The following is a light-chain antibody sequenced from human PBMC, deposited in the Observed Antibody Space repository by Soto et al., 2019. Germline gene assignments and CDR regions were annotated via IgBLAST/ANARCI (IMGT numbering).Light chain of an antibody. CDR3: QQYNNWTPYT. Sequence: EIVMTQSPATLSVSPGERATLSCRASQIISTNLAWYQQKPGQAPRLLIYGASTRATGIPARFSGSGSGTEFTLTISSLQSEDFAVYYCQQYNNWTPYTFGQGTKLEIK. V-gene: IGKV3-15*01. CDR2: GAS. CDR1: QIISTN. J-gene: IGKJ2*01.